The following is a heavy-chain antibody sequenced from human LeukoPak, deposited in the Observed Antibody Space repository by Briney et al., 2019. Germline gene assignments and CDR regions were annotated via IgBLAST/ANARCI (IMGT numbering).Heavy chain of an antibody. Sequence: ASVKVSCKASGYTFTSYDINWVRQATGQGLEWMGWMNPNSGNTGYAQKSQGRVTITRNTSISTAYMELSSLRSEDTAVYYCARGRPRGYCSSTSCFFDYWGQGTLVTVSS. V-gene: IGHV1-8*03. CDR3: ARGRPRGYCSSTSCFFDY. J-gene: IGHJ4*02. CDR1: GYTFTSYD. CDR2: MNPNSGNT. D-gene: IGHD2-2*01.